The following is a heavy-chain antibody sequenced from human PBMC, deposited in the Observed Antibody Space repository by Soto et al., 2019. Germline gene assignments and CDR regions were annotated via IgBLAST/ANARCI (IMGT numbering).Heavy chain of an antibody. CDR2: IYYSGST. CDR3: ARLAIAVAGKLNWFDP. V-gene: IGHV4-59*08. J-gene: IGHJ5*02. Sequence: SETLSLTCTVSGGSISSYYWSWIRKPPGKGLEWIGYIYYSGSTNYNPSLKSRVTISVDTSKNQFSLKLSSVTAADTAVYYCARLAIAVAGKLNWFDPWGQGTLVTVSS. CDR1: GGSISSYY. D-gene: IGHD6-19*01.